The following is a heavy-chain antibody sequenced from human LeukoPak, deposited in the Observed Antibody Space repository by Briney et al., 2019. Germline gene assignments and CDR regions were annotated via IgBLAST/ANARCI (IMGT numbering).Heavy chain of an antibody. CDR3: ARGRGHNY. CDR2: INHSGST. Sequence: SXXXXLTCAVYGGSFSGYYWSWIRQPPGKGLEWIGEINHSGSTNYNPSLKSRVTISVDTSKNQFSLKLSSVTAADTAVYYCARGRGHNYWGQGTLVTVSS. D-gene: IGHD2-15*01. J-gene: IGHJ4*02. V-gene: IGHV4-34*01. CDR1: GGSFSGYY.